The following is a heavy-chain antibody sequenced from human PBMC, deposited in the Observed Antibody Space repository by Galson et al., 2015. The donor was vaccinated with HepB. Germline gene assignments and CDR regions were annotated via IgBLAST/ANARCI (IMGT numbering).Heavy chain of an antibody. J-gene: IGHJ4*02. Sequence: SLRLSCAASGFTFNNAWMSWVRQSPGKGLEWIGFIKTKTDGGATDYAAPVKGRFAISRDDSKNTLFLEMKSVKTEDTGIYYCAPQRYLDFWSGYYFDHWGQGTLVTVSS. CDR2: IKTKTDGGAT. D-gene: IGHD3-3*01. V-gene: IGHV3-15*01. CDR3: APQRYLDFWSGYYFDH. CDR1: GFTFNNAW.